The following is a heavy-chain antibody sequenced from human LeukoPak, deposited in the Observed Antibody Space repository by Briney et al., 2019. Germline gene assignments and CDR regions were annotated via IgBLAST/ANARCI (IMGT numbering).Heavy chain of an antibody. J-gene: IGHJ4*02. CDR1: GGSISSYY. CDR3: ARVADGYSSGWFDY. CDR2: IYYSGST. V-gene: IGHV4-59*01. Sequence: SETLSLTCTVPGGSISSYYWSWIRQPPGKGLEWIGYIYYSGSTNYNPSLKSRVTISVDTSKNQFSLKLSSVTAADTAVYYCARVADGYSSGWFDYWGQGTLVTVSS. D-gene: IGHD6-19*01.